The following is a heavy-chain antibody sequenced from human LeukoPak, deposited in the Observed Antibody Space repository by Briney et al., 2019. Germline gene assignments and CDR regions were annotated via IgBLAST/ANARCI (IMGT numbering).Heavy chain of an antibody. Sequence: GGSLRLSCSASGFTLSSYALHWVRQAPGKGLEYVSGISSSGDSTYYADSVKGRITISRDNSKNTLYLQMSSLRTEDTAVYSCVKVGTLGGTYGPFDYWGQGTLVTVSS. V-gene: IGHV3-64D*06. J-gene: IGHJ4*02. D-gene: IGHD1-26*01. CDR1: GFTLSSYA. CDR2: ISSSGDST. CDR3: VKVGTLGGTYGPFDY.